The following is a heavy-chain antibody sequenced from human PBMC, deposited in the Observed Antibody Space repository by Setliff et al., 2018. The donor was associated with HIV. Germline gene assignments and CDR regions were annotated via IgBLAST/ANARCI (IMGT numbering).Heavy chain of an antibody. Sequence: SETLSLTCVVYGGSFSGYYWNWIRQPPGKGLEWIGEINHSGIVNYNPSLKSRLSISVDTSNNHFSLWLTSLTAADTAVYYCARVPPRWGATRDYWGQGTLVTVSS. CDR1: GGSFSGYY. CDR2: INHSGIV. D-gene: IGHD1-26*01. J-gene: IGHJ4*02. CDR3: ARVPPRWGATRDY. V-gene: IGHV4-34*01.